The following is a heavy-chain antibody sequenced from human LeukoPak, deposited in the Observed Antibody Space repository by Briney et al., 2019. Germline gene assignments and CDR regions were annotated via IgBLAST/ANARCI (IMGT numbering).Heavy chain of an antibody. CDR1: GFTFSSYS. CDR3: AKAATMIVVVITWDY. D-gene: IGHD3-22*01. V-gene: IGHV3-23*01. J-gene: IGHJ4*02. CDR2: ISGSGGST. Sequence: PGGSLRLSCAASGFTFSSYSMNWVRQAPGKGLEWVSAISGSGGSTYYADSVKGRFTISRDNSKNTLYLQMNSLRAEDTAVYYCAKAATMIVVVITWDYWGQGTLVTVSS.